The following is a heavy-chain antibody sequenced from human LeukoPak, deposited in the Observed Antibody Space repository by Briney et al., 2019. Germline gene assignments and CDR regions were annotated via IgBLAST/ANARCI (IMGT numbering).Heavy chain of an antibody. D-gene: IGHD2-2*01. V-gene: IGHV4-4*02. CDR1: GGSIGASINSPNW. J-gene: IGHJ4*02. CDR2: IFRSGST. Sequence: KPSGTLSLTCAVSGGSIGASINSPNWWSWVRQPPGKGLEWIGEIFRSGSTNYNPSLKSRVTMSVDKSKNQFSLNLTSVTAADTAVYFRARAPRAYCSTTGSCFQDYWGQGTLVTVSS. CDR3: ARAPRAYCSTTGSCFQDY.